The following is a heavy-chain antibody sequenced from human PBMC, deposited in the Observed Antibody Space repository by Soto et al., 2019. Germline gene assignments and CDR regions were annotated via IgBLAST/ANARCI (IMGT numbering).Heavy chain of an antibody. CDR3: ARYYYDSSGYLAFDS. CDR2: TYYRSRWYN. J-gene: IGHJ4*02. Sequence: SQTLSLTCAISGDSVSSNSASWNWIRQSPSRGLEWLGRTYYRSRWYNDYAVSATSRITINPDTSKNQVSLQLNSVTPEDTAVYYCARYYYDSSGYLAFDSWGQGTLVTVSS. CDR1: GDSVSSNSAS. V-gene: IGHV6-1*01. D-gene: IGHD3-22*01.